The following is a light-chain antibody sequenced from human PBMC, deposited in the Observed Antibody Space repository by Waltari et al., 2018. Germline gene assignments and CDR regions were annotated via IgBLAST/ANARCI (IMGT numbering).Light chain of an antibody. CDR2: VTS. Sequence: DIQMTQSPSSLSASVGDRVPITCRASQVISDSLARYQQKPGKAPKLLLYVTSRLESGVPSRFCGSGSVTDYTLTISSLQTEDFATYYCQQYDITPWTFGQGTKVESK. CDR3: QQYDITPWT. V-gene: IGKV1-NL1*01. J-gene: IGKJ1*01. CDR1: QVISDS.